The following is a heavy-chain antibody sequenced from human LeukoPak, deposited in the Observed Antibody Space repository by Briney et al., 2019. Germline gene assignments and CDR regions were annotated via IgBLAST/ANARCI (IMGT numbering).Heavy chain of an antibody. V-gene: IGHV3-23*01. CDR2: ISGSGGST. CDR3: AKAPVTSCRGAYCYPFDY. CDR1: GFTFSSYG. J-gene: IGHJ4*02. Sequence: GGSLRLSCAASGFTFSSYGMSWVRQAPGKGLEWVSAISGSGGSTYYADSVRGRFTISRDNSKNTLYLQMNSLRAEDAAVYYCAKAPVTSCRGAYCYPFDYWGQGTLVTVSS. D-gene: IGHD2-21*01.